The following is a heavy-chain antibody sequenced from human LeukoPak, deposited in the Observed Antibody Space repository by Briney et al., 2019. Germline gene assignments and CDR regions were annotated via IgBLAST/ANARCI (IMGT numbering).Heavy chain of an antibody. CDR3: TTDLMIVGVIIDY. CDR2: IKSKTDGGTT. Sequence: GGSLRLSCAASGFTFSNAWMSWVRQAPGKGLEWVGRIKSKTDGGTTDYAAPVKGRFTISRDDSKNTLYLQMNSLKTEDTAVYYCTTDLMIVGVIIDYWGQGTLVTVSS. D-gene: IGHD3-22*01. CDR1: GFTFSNAW. V-gene: IGHV3-15*01. J-gene: IGHJ4*02.